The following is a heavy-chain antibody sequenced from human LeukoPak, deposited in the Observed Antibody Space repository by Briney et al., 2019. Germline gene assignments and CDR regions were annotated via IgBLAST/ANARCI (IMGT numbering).Heavy chain of an antibody. V-gene: IGHV3-48*01. CDR2: IDISSSST. CDR3: ARGPPLFDP. J-gene: IGHJ5*02. Sequence: GGSLRLSCAASGFTFSIYWMSWVRQAPGKGLEWISYIDISSSSTYYADSVKGRFTISRDNAKNSLYLQMSSLRAEDTALYYCARGPPLFDPWGQGTPVTVSS. CDR1: GFTFSIYW.